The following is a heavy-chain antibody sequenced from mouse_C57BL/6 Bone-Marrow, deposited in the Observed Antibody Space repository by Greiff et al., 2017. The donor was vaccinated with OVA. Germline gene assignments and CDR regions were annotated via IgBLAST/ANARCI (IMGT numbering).Heavy chain of an antibody. V-gene: IGHV1-15*01. D-gene: IGHD1-1*01. CDR2: IDPKSGGT. CDR1: GYTFTSYG. J-gene: IGHJ2*01. Sequence: QVQLQQSGAELVKPGASVKLSCKASGYTFTSYGMHWVKQRPVHGLEWIGAIDPKSGGTTYNEKFKGKAILTADKSSSTAYMELRSLTSEDSAVYYCTTYGSSDGNYGGQGTTLTGSS. CDR3: TTYGSSDGNY.